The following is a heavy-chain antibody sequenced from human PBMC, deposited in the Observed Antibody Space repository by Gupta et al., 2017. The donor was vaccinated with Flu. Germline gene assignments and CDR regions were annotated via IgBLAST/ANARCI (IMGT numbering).Heavy chain of an antibody. V-gene: IGHV3-48*03. J-gene: IGHJ5*02. CDR1: GFIFSNYE. Sequence: EVQLVESGGGLVQPGGSLRLSCVASGFIFSNYEMTWVRQAPGKGLEWVSCIGSSGSTIYYADSVKGRFTISRDNAKNSVYLQMNNLRAEDTAVYYCARVRGLTHHWGQGTLVTVSS. CDR3: ARVRGLTHH. CDR2: IGSSGSTI.